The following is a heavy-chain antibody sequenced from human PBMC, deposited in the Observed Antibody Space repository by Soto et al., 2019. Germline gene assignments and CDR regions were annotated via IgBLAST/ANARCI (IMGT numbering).Heavy chain of an antibody. CDR1: GFTLRSYN. V-gene: IGHV3-33*01. Sequence: QVQLVESGGGVVQPGRSLRLSCVASGFTLRSYNMHWVRQAPGKGLEWVALTWYDGRNKYYVDSVKGRFIMSRDNSKNTLYLQMNSLRAEDTAVYYCARAHYDSSGYSTLDIWGQGTMVTVSS. CDR3: ARAHYDSSGYSTLDI. J-gene: IGHJ3*02. CDR2: TWYDGRNK. D-gene: IGHD3-22*01.